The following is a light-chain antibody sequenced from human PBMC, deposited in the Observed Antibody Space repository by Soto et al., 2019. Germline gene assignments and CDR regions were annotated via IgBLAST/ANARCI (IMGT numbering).Light chain of an antibody. Sequence: DIQLTQSPSFLSASVGDRVTITCRASQGISSYLAWYQQKPGKAPKLLIYAASTLQSGVPSRFSGSGSGTEFNLTISSLQREDFATYYCQQHNSYPPWTFGQGTKVEIK. J-gene: IGKJ1*01. CDR1: QGISSY. CDR3: QQHNSYPPWT. CDR2: AAS. V-gene: IGKV1-9*01.